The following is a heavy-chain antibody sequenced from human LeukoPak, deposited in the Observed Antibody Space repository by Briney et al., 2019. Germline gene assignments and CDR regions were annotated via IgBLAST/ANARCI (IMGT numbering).Heavy chain of an antibody. CDR1: GGSISSGDYY. CDR3: ARAPYYYGSGSYYLGDY. J-gene: IGHJ4*02. D-gene: IGHD3-10*01. Sequence: SETLSLTCTVSGGSISSGDYYWSWIRQPPGQGLEWIGYIYYSGNTYYNPSLKSRVTISVDTSKNQFSLKLSSVTAADTAVYYCARAPYYYGSGSYYLGDYWGQGTLVTVSS. CDR2: IYYSGNT. V-gene: IGHV4-30-4*01.